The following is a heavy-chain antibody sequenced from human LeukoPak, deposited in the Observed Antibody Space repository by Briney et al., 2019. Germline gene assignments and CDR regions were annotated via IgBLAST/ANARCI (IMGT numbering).Heavy chain of an antibody. CDR3: AKDAYSGSYGAFDY. CDR2: ISDSGTGT. Sequence: GGALRLSCAASGFTFSSYAMNWVRQAPGKGLEWVSIISDSGTGTYSVKGRFTISRDNSKNTLYLQMNSLRAEDTDVYYCAKDAYSGSYGAFDYWGQGTLVTVSS. J-gene: IGHJ4*02. V-gene: IGHV3-23*01. CDR1: GFTFSSYA. D-gene: IGHD1-26*01.